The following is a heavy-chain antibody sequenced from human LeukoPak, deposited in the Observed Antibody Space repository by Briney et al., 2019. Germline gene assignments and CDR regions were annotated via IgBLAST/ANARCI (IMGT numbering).Heavy chain of an antibody. J-gene: IGHJ3*02. Sequence: SETLSLTCTVSGGSISTYYWSWIRQPASKGLEWIGRIYTSGSTNYNPSLKSRVTMSVDTSKNRFSLKLTSVTAADTAVYYCARDLIAVAGTEAFDIWGQGTMVTVSS. D-gene: IGHD6-19*01. CDR2: IYTSGST. CDR1: GGSISTYY. CDR3: ARDLIAVAGTEAFDI. V-gene: IGHV4-4*07.